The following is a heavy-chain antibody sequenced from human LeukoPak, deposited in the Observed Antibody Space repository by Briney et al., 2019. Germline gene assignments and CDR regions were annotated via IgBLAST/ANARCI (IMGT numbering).Heavy chain of an antibody. Sequence: GASVKASCKASGYTFTSYDINWVRRATGQGLEWMGWMNPNSGNTGYAQKFQGRVTMTRNTSISTAYMELSSLRSEDTAVYYCARSLPTIAVAGRGNDYWGQGTLVTVSS. CDR3: ARSLPTIAVAGRGNDY. J-gene: IGHJ4*02. CDR1: GYTFTSYD. CDR2: MNPNSGNT. D-gene: IGHD6-19*01. V-gene: IGHV1-8*01.